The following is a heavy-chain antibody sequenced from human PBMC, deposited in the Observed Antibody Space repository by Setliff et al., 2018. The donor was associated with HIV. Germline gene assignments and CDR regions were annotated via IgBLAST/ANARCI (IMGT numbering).Heavy chain of an antibody. J-gene: IGHJ6*02. CDR2: IYYTGST. D-gene: IGHD2-2*01. V-gene: IGHV4-39*07. CDR1: GGSISSSSYY. CDR3: ARMDSSTWPDYYFYGMDV. Sequence: SETLSLTCTVSGGSISSSSYYWGWIRQPPGKGLEWIGSIYYTGSTYYNPSLKSRVTISVDTSKNQFSLRVNSVTAADTAVYYCARMDSSTWPDYYFYGMDVWGQGTTVT.